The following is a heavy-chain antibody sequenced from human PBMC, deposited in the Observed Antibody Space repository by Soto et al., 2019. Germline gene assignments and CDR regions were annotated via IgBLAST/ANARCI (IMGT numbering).Heavy chain of an antibody. V-gene: IGHV3-30*01. D-gene: IGHD2-2*02. CDR2: ISYDGSYQ. J-gene: IGHJ4*02. CDR3: ARDLSGAYTTDY. Sequence: GGSLRLSCAASGFTFRGHAIHWVRQAPGKGLDWVSYISYDGSYQCHADSVKGRFTLSRDNSKSTVYLQMNSLRVEDTAVYYCARDLSGAYTTDYWGRGTVVTVSS. CDR1: GFTFRGHA.